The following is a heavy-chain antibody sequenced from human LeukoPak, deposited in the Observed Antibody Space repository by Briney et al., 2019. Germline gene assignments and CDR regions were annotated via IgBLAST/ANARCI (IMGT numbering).Heavy chain of an antibody. J-gene: IGHJ4*02. Sequence: SGGSLRLAWVIGGFTCTNDAIHWVRQAPFRGLEYGSAVSDKGGTPYYANSVKGRFTISRDNSKNTVSLQMGSPRPEDMGVYYCARGQRTPPDYFDYWGQGTLVTVSS. CDR1: GFTCTNDA. CDR3: ARGQRTPPDYFDY. D-gene: IGHD1-1*01. V-gene: IGHV3-64*01. CDR2: VSDKGGTP.